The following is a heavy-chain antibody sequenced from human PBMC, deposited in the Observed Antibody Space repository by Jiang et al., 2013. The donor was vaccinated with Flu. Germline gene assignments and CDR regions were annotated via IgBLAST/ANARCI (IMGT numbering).Heavy chain of an antibody. J-gene: IGHJ4*02. D-gene: IGHD5-18*01. V-gene: IGHV5-51*01. Sequence: GAEVKKPGESLKISCKGSGYIFNSYWIGWVRQMPGKGLEWMGIVYPGDSDTRYSPSFQGQVTFSVDKAITTAYLQWSSLKASDTATYYCVRRXRYSYGLFDYWGQGTLVTVSS. CDR1: GYIFNSYW. CDR3: VRRXRYSYGLFDY. CDR2: VYPGDSDT.